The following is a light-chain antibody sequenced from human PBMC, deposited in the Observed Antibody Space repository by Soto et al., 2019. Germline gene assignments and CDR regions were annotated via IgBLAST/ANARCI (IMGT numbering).Light chain of an antibody. J-gene: IGLJ2*01. CDR2: EVT. V-gene: IGLV2-8*01. CDR1: SSDVGGYNY. CDR3: SSVAGGGNPVL. Sequence: QSALTQPPSASGSLGQSVTISCTGTSSDVGGYNYVSWHQQHPGKAPKVMIYEVTKRPPGVPDRFSGSKSGNTASLTVSGLQAEDEADYYCSSVAGGGNPVLLGGGTKLTVL.